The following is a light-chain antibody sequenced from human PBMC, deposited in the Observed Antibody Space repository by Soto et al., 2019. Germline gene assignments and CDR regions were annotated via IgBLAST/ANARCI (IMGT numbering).Light chain of an antibody. V-gene: IGLV1-40*01. CDR2: GNT. CDR1: SSNIGAGYD. CDR3: GTWDSSLSAGV. Sequence: QSVLTQPPSVSGAPGQRVTISCTGSSSNIGAGYDVHWYQQRPGTAPKLLIFGNTNRPSGVPDRFSGSKSGTSASLAITGLQAEDEGDYYCGTWDSSLSAGVFGGGTKLTVL. J-gene: IGLJ3*02.